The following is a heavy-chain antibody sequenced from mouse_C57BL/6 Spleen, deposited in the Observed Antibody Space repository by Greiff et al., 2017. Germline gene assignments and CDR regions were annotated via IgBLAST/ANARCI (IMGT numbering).Heavy chain of an antibody. J-gene: IGHJ4*01. Sequence: VQLQQSGPELVKPGASVKISCKASGYSFTGYYMHWVKQSHGNILDWIGYIYPYNGVSSYNQKFKGKATLTVDKSSSTAYMELRSLTSEDSAVYYCSRRDYGSSLYYAMDYWGQGTSVTVSS. D-gene: IGHD1-1*01. CDR3: SRRDYGSSLYYAMDY. CDR1: GYSFTGYY. V-gene: IGHV1-31*01. CDR2: IYPYNGVS.